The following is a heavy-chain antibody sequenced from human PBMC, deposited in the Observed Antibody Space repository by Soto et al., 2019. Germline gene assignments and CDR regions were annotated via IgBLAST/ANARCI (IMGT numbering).Heavy chain of an antibody. Sequence: QLQLQESGSGLVKPSQTLSLTCAVSGGSISSGGYSWSWIPQPPGKGLEWIGYTYHSGSTYYNPSLKSRVTISVDRSKNQFSLKLSSVTAEDTAVYYCALGGYGGNLCDYWGQGSLVTVSS. V-gene: IGHV4-30-2*02. J-gene: IGHJ4*02. D-gene: IGHD2-15*01. CDR1: GGSISSGGYS. CDR2: TYHSGST. CDR3: ALGGYGGNLCDY.